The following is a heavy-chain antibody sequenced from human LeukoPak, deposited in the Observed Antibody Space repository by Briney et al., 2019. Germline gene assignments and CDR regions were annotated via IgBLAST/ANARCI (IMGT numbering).Heavy chain of an antibody. CDR2: IKPNSGGT. CDR1: GYIFTDYY. J-gene: IGHJ4*02. V-gene: IGHV1-2*02. CDR3: ARGHVNWNDAFDY. Sequence: ASVKVSCKASGYIFTDYYIQWVRQAPGHGLEWMGWIKPNSGGTNYAQKFQGRVTMTRDTSISTAYMELSRLRSDDTAVYYCARGHVNWNDAFDYWGQGTLVTVSS. D-gene: IGHD1-1*01.